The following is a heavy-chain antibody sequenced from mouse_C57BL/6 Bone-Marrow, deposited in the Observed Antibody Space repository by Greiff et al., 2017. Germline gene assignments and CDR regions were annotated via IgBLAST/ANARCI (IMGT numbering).Heavy chain of an antibody. CDR2: INPGSGGT. CDR1: GYAFTNYL. D-gene: IGHD1-1*01. V-gene: IGHV1-54*01. J-gene: IGHJ2*01. Sequence: VQLQQSGAELVRPGTSVKVSCKASGYAFTNYLIEWVKQRPGQGLEWIGVINPGSGGTNYNEKFKGKATLTADKSSSTAYMQPSSLTSEDSAVYFGARWSYYYGSRAHYWGQGTTLTVSA. CDR3: ARWSYYYGSRAHY.